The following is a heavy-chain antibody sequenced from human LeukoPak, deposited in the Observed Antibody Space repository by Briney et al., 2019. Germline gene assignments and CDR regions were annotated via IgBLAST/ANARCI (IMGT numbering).Heavy chain of an antibody. J-gene: IGHJ4*02. CDR2: ISSSGSTI. V-gene: IGHV3-48*03. CDR3: AKDWDDYYGSGSYFDY. D-gene: IGHD3-10*01. CDR1: GFAFSSHE. Sequence: PGGSLRLSCAASGFAFSSHEMNWIRQAPGKGLEWVSYISSSGSTIYYADSVKGRFTISRDNSKNTLYLQMNSLRAEDTALYYCAKDWDDYYGSGSYFDYWGQGTLVTVSS.